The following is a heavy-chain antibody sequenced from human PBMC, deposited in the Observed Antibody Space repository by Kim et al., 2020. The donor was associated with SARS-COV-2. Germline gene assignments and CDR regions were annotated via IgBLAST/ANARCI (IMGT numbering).Heavy chain of an antibody. J-gene: IGHJ4*02. CDR2: ISYDGSNK. Sequence: GGSLRLSCAASGFTFSSYAMHWVRQAPGKVLEWVAVISYDGSNKYYADSVKGRFTISRDNSKNTLYLQMNSLRAEDTAVYYCARDLGYCSGGSCNRLDYWGQGTLVTVSS. D-gene: IGHD2-15*01. CDR3: ARDLGYCSGGSCNRLDY. V-gene: IGHV3-30-3*01. CDR1: GFTFSSYA.